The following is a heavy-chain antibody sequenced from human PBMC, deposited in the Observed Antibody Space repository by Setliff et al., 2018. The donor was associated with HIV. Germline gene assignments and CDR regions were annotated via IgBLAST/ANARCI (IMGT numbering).Heavy chain of an antibody. CDR1: GYTLTELS. J-gene: IGHJ3*02. CDR3: ATSSPVGPWLPSHDAFDI. D-gene: IGHD3-22*01. V-gene: IGHV1-24*01. CDR2: FDPEDGET. Sequence: ASVKVSCKISGYTLTELSRHWVRQAPGKGLEWMGGFDPEDGETIYAQKFQGRVTMTEDTSTDTAYMELSSLRSEDTAVYYCATSSPVGPWLPSHDAFDIWGQGTMVTVSS.